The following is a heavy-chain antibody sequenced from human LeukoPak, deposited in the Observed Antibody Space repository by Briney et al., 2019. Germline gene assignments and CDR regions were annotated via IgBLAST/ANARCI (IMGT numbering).Heavy chain of an antibody. CDR1: GFTFSSYA. V-gene: IGHV3-30*04. CDR3: ARDSSSWYLGSFGY. D-gene: IGHD6-13*01. J-gene: IGHJ4*02. Sequence: GGSLRLSCAASGFTFSSYAMHWVRQAPGKGLEGVAVISYDGSNKYYADSVKGRFTISRDNSKNTLYLQMNSLRAEDTAVYYCARDSSSWYLGSFGYWGQGTLVTVSS. CDR2: ISYDGSNK.